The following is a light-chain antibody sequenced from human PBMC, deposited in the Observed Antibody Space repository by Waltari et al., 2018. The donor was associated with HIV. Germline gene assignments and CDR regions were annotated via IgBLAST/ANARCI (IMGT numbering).Light chain of an antibody. CDR3: GTWDSSLSAGV. CDR1: SSNLGNHF. CDR2: DNY. Sequence: QSVLTQPPSVSAAPGQKVTISCPGSSSNLGNHFVSWYQQLPGTAPKLLIYDNYQRPSGIPDRFSGSKSGTSATLVITGLQTGDEANYYCGTWDSSLSAGVFGGGTKLTVL. J-gene: IGLJ3*02. V-gene: IGLV1-51*01.